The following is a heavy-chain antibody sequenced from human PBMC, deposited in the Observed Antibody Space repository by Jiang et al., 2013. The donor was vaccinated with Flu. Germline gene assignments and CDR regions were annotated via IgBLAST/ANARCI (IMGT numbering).Heavy chain of an antibody. J-gene: IGHJ4*02. CDR1: GYPFTTHA. V-gene: IGHV1-3*01. D-gene: IGHD7-27*01. CDR3: ARDRGATGDFDF. CDR2: INPGNGDT. Sequence: GAEVKKPGASLKVSCKASGYPFTTHAIHWVRQAPGQSLEWMGWINPGNGDTQYSKRFQGRITITRDTSANSAYVELSSLRSEDTAVYFCARDRGATGDFDFWGQGSLVTVS.